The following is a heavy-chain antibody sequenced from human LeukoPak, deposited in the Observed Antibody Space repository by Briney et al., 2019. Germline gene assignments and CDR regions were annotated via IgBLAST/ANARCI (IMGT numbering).Heavy chain of an antibody. CDR2: IYHSGST. Sequence: SETLSLTCTVSGYSISSGYYWGWIRQPPGKGLEWIGSIYHSGSTYYNPSLKSRVTISVDTSKNQFSLKLSSVTAADTTVYYCARRQYNILSYFDYWGQGTLVTVSS. J-gene: IGHJ4*02. CDR1: GYSISSGYY. CDR3: ARRQYNILSYFDY. V-gene: IGHV4-38-2*02. D-gene: IGHD6-6*01.